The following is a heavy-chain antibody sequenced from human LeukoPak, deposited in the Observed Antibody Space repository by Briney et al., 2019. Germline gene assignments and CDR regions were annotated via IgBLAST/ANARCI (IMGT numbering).Heavy chain of an antibody. CDR2: IYYTGST. Sequence: SETLSLTCTVSNASFTKYYWNWIRQPPGKGLEWIGNIYYTGSTNYNPSLTSRVTISVDTSKKQFSLNLSSVTAADTAVYYCAKETVAANGFAPWGQGTLVTASS. CDR3: AKETVAANGFAP. CDR1: NASFTKYY. D-gene: IGHD2-15*01. J-gene: IGHJ5*02. V-gene: IGHV4-59*01.